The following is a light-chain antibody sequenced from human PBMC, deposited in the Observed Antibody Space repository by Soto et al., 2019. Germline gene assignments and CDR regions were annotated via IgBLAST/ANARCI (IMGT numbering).Light chain of an antibody. J-gene: IGKJ4*01. Sequence: DIQMTQSPSSLSASVGDRVTISCRASQSISSYLNGYQQKPGKAPKLLIYAASSLQSGVPSRFSGSGSGTDFTLTISSLQPEDFATFYCQQSHSTPLTFGGGTKVEIK. CDR3: QQSHSTPLT. CDR1: QSISSY. CDR2: AAS. V-gene: IGKV1-39*01.